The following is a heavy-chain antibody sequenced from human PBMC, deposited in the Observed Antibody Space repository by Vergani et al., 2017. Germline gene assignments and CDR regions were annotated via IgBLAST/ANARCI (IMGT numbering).Heavy chain of an antibody. J-gene: IGHJ4*02. D-gene: IGHD6-19*01. CDR3: ARHGRYSSGWYPYPFDY. CDR2: IYYSGST. V-gene: IGHV4-39*01. CDR1: GGSISSSSYY. Sequence: QLQLQESGPGLVKPSETLSLTCTVSGGSISSSSYYWGWIRQPPGKGLKWIGSIYYSGSTYYNPSLKSRVTISVDTSKNQFSLKLSSVTAADTAVYYCARHGRYSSGWYPYPFDYWGQGTLVTVSS.